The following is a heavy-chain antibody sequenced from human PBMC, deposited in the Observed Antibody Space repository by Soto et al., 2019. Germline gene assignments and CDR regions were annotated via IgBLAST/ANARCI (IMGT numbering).Heavy chain of an antibody. J-gene: IGHJ4*02. D-gene: IGHD5-12*01. CDR3: STKLNIVTTGSDY. CDR2: IKSKANSYTT. V-gene: IGHV3-72*01. Sequence: EVQLVESGGGLVQPGGSLRLSCVASGFSFGDYYMDWVRLAPGKGLEWVGRIKSKANSYTTQYAASVKGRFTISRDDSKNSLYLQMDSLKTEDTAVYFCSTKLNIVTTGSDYWGQGSLVTVSS. CDR1: GFSFGDYY.